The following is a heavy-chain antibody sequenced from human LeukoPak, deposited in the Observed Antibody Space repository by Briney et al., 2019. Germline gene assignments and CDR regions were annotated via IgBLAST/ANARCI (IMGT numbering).Heavy chain of an antibody. V-gene: IGHV4-30-4*08. D-gene: IGHD5-24*01. J-gene: IGHJ4*02. CDR2: IYYSGST. CDR1: GGSISSGDYY. CDR3: ARKKGRAGYRE. Sequence: SQTLSLTRTVSGGSISSGDYYWSWIRQPPGKGLEWIGYIYYSGSTYYNPSLKSRVTIAVDTSKNQFSLKLSSVPAADTAVYYLARKKGRAGYREWGQGTLGTVSS.